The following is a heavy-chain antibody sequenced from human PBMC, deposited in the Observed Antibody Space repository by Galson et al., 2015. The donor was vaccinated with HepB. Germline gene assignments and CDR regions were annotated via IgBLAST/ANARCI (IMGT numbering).Heavy chain of an antibody. Sequence: ETLSLTCTVSGYSISSGYYWGWIRQPPGKGLEWIGSIYHSGSTYYNPSLKSRVTISVDTSKNQFSLKLSSVTAADTAVYYCARENNYYGSGSYYKAHYYYGMDVWGQGTTVTVSS. CDR3: ARENNYYGSGSYYKAHYYYGMDV. CDR1: GYSISSGYY. D-gene: IGHD3-10*01. V-gene: IGHV4-38-2*02. J-gene: IGHJ6*02. CDR2: IYHSGST.